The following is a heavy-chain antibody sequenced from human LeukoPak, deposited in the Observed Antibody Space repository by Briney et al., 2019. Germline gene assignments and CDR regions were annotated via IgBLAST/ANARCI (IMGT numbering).Heavy chain of an antibody. J-gene: IGHJ4*02. CDR2: INPSGGST. Sequence: GASVKVSCKASGYTFTSYYMHWVRQAPGQGLEWMGIINPSGGSTSYAQKFQGRVTMTRDMSTSTVYMELSSLRSEDTAVYYCARASSSIVATIRGVDYWGQGTLVTVSS. CDR1: GYTFTSYY. D-gene: IGHD5-12*01. V-gene: IGHV1-46*01. CDR3: ARASSSIVATIRGVDY.